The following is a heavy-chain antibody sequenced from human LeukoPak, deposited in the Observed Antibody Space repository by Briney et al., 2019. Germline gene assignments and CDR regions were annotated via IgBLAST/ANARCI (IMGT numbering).Heavy chain of an antibody. J-gene: IGHJ4*02. CDR1: GFTFSHYW. CDR3: AVNSPYDY. D-gene: IGHD5-18*01. CDR2: INQDGSEK. V-gene: IGHV3-7*01. Sequence: GGSLRLPCAASGFTFSHYWMTWVRQAPGKGLEWVANINQDGSEKYYVDSVKGRFTISRDNAKNSLFLQMNNLRAEDTAVYYCAVNSPYDYWGQGTLVTVSS.